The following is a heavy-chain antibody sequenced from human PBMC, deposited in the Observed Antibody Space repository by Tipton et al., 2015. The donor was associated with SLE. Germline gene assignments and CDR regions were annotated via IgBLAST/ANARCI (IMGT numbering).Heavy chain of an antibody. Sequence: LRLSCAVYGGSFSGYYWSWIRQPPGKGLEWIGEINHSGSTYYNPSLKSRVTISVDRSKNQFSLKLSSVTAADTAVYYCASGGSCWYFYWGQGTLVTVSS. V-gene: IGHV4-34*01. CDR1: GGSFSGYY. CDR2: INHSGST. D-gene: IGHD6-19*01. J-gene: IGHJ4*02. CDR3: ASGGSCWYFY.